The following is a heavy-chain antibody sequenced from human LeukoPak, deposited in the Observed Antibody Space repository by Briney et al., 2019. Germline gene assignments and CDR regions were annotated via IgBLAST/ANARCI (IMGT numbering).Heavy chain of an antibody. D-gene: IGHD6-13*01. Sequence: KPGGPLRLSCAASGFTFRCYIMNWLPEAPGKTLERVSSISSSSSYIYYADSVKGRFTISRDNAENSLLLQIGSLRADDTAIHYCARGVYSTVEGTRIWFDPWGGGALLSVSS. CDR3: ARGVYSTVEGTRIWFDP. V-gene: IGHV3-21*01. J-gene: IGHJ5*02. CDR2: ISSSSSYI. CDR1: GFTFRCYI.